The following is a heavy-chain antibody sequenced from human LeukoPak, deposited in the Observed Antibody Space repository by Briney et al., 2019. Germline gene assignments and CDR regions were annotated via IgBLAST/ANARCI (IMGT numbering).Heavy chain of an antibody. CDR2: TFYRSKWYN. CDR3: VSTAPAGRYCDY. CDR1: GDSVSSNTAA. D-gene: IGHD6-13*01. Sequence: PSQTLSLTCAISGDSVSSNTAAWNWIRQSPSGGLEWLGRTFYRSKWYNDYAVSVKGRITISPDTSKNQFSLQLNSVTPEDTAVYYCVSTAPAGRYCDYWGQGTLVTVSS. J-gene: IGHJ4*02. V-gene: IGHV6-1*01.